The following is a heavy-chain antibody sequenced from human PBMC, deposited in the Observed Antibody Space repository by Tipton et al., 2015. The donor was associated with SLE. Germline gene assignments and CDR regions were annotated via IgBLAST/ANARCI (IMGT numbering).Heavy chain of an antibody. V-gene: IGHV4-59*10. CDR2: IYTSGST. Sequence: TLSLTCAVYGGSFSGYYWSWIRQPAGKGLEWIGRIYTSGSTNYNPSLKSRVTMSVDTSKNQFSLKLSSVTAADTAVYYCARGARYWYFDLWGRGTLVTVSS. CDR1: GGSFSGYY. CDR3: ARGARYWYFDL. D-gene: IGHD5-12*01. J-gene: IGHJ2*01.